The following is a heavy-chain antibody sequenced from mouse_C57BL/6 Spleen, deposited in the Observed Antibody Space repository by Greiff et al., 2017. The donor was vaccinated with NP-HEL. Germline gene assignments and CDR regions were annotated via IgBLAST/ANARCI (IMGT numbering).Heavy chain of an antibody. D-gene: IGHD1-1*01. CDR2: ISSGSSTI. V-gene: IGHV5-17*01. J-gene: IGHJ4*01. CDR3: ARDYYGSRGRSMDY. Sequence: EVKLVESGGGLVKPGGSLKLSCAASGFTFSDYGMHWVRQAPEKGLEWVAYISSGSSTIYYADTVKGRFTISRDNAKNTLFLQMTSLRSEDTAMYYCARDYYGSRGRSMDYWGQGTSVTVSS. CDR1: GFTFSDYG.